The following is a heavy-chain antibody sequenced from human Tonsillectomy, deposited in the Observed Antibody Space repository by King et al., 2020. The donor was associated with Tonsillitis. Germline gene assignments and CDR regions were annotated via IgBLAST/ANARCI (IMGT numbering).Heavy chain of an antibody. D-gene: IGHD5-18*01. Sequence: QLVQSGGGVVRPGGSLRLSCAASGFSFAGSGMTWARQVPGKGLEWVPGINWNGDIKRYADSVKGRFTISRDNAKNSLYVQMNSLRAEDTALYYCARVWDTAAVGPLDYWGQGTLVTVSS. CDR1: GFSFAGSG. CDR2: INWNGDIK. CDR3: ARVWDTAAVGPLDY. J-gene: IGHJ4*02. V-gene: IGHV3-20*04.